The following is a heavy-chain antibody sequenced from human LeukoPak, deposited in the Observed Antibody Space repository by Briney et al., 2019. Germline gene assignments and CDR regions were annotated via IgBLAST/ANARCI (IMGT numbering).Heavy chain of an antibody. J-gene: IGHJ4*02. CDR3: ATRKFNFGPYLDY. CDR2: IDSSSTTI. V-gene: IGHV3-48*01. D-gene: IGHD1-1*01. CDR1: GFTFRSYT. Sequence: PGGSLRLSCAASGFTFRSYTMNWVRQAPGKGLEWVSNIDSSSTTIYYADSVKGRFTISRDNAENSLYLEMDSLRAEDTAVYYCATRKFNFGPYLDYWGQGTLVTVPS.